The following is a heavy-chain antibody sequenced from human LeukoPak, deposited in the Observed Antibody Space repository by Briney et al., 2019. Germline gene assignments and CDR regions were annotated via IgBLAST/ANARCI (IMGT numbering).Heavy chain of an antibody. CDR2: IIPIFGIA. CDR3: ASFNSDIVVVPAAMTGMDV. CDR1: GGTFSSYA. J-gene: IGHJ6*02. Sequence: ASVTVSCKASGGTFSSYAISWVRQAPGQGLEWMGRIIPIFGIANYAQKFQGRVTITADKSTSTAYMELSSLRSEDTAVYYCASFNSDIVVVPAAMTGMDVWGQGTTVTVSS. D-gene: IGHD2-2*01. V-gene: IGHV1-69*17.